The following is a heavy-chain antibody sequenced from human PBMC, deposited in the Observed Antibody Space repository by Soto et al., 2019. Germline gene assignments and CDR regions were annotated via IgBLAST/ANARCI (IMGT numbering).Heavy chain of an antibody. Sequence: QVQLVQSGAEVKKPGSSVKVSCKASGGTFSSYAISWVRQAPGQGLEWMGGIIPIFGTANYAQKFQGRVTITADESTSTAYMELSGLRSEDTAVYYCARAPGYCSSTSCHYYYYYGMDVWGQGTTVTVSS. V-gene: IGHV1-69*01. D-gene: IGHD2-2*01. CDR2: IIPIFGTA. CDR3: ARAPGYCSSTSCHYYYYYGMDV. J-gene: IGHJ6*02. CDR1: GGTFSSYA.